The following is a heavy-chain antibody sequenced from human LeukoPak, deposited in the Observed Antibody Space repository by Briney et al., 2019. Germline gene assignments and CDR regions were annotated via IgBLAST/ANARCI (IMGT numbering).Heavy chain of an antibody. V-gene: IGHV4-59*01. D-gene: IGHD2-21*02. CDR3: ARENVDIVVVTAIRDWFDP. CDR2: IYYSGST. J-gene: IGHJ5*02. Sequence: SETLSLTCTVSGGSISSYYWSWIRQPPGKGLEWIGYIYYSGSTNYNPSLKSRATISVDTSKNQFSLKLSSVTAADTAVYYCARENVDIVVVTAIRDWFDPWGQGTLVTVSS. CDR1: GGSISSYY.